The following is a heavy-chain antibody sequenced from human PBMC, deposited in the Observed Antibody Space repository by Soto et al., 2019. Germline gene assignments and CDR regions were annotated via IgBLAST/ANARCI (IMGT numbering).Heavy chain of an antibody. Sequence: ASVKVSCKASGGTFSSYAISWVRQAPGQGLEWMGGIIPIFGTANYAQKFQGRVTITADESTSTAYMELSSLRSEDTAVYYCANRYSYDSSGYYYAFDIWGQGTMVTVSS. CDR3: ANRYSYDSSGYYYAFDI. CDR1: GGTFSSYA. D-gene: IGHD3-22*01. J-gene: IGHJ3*02. V-gene: IGHV1-69*13. CDR2: IIPIFGTA.